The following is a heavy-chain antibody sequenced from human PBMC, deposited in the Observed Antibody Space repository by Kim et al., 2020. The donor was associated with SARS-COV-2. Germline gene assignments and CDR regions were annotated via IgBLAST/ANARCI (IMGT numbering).Heavy chain of an antibody. V-gene: IGHV3-30*18. CDR1: GFTFSSYG. D-gene: IGHD3-10*01. Sequence: GGSLRLSCAGSGFTFSSYGMHWVRQAPGKGLEWVAVLSYDGSNKYYADSVKGRFTISRDNSKNTLYLQMNSLRAEDTAVYYCAKPAVRGVNWFDPWGQGTLVTVSS. CDR3: AKPAVRGVNWFDP. CDR2: LSYDGSNK. J-gene: IGHJ5*02.